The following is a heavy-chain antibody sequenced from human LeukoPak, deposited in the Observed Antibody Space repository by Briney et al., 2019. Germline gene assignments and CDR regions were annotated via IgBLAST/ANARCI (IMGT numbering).Heavy chain of an antibody. Sequence: SETLSLTCTVSGGSISSYYWSWIRQPPGKGLEWIGYIYYSGSTNYNPSLRSRVTISVDTSKNQFSLKLSSVTAADTAVYYCARMAYGMDVWVQGTTVTVSS. V-gene: IGHV4-59*08. CDR3: ARMAYGMDV. CDR1: GGSISSYY. CDR2: IYYSGST. J-gene: IGHJ6*02. D-gene: IGHD5-24*01.